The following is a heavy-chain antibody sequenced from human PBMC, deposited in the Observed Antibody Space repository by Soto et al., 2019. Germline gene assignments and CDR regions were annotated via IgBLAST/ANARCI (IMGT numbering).Heavy chain of an antibody. CDR2: INPNSGGT. CDR3: AREEQWLVRDQHFDY. D-gene: IGHD6-19*01. CDR1: GYTFTGYY. Sequence: ASVKVSCKASGYTFTGYYMHWVRQAPGQGLEWMGWINPNSGGTNYAQKFQGRVTMTRDTSISTAYMELSRLRSDDTAVYYCAREEQWLVRDQHFDYWGQGTLVTVS. J-gene: IGHJ4*02. V-gene: IGHV1-2*02.